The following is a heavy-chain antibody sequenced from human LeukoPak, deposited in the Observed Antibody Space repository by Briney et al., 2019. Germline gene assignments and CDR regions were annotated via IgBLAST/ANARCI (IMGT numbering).Heavy chain of an antibody. D-gene: IGHD5-12*01. CDR2: IYTSGST. V-gene: IGHV4-61*02. J-gene: IGHJ3*02. CDR3: ARAPNLGYSGYGDDAFGI. Sequence: SETLSLTCTVSGCSISSGSYYWSWIRQPAGKGLEWIGRIYTSGSTNYNPSLKSRVTISVDTSKNQFSLKLSSVTAADTAVYYCARAPNLGYSGYGDDAFGIWGQGTMVTVSS. CDR1: GCSISSGSYY.